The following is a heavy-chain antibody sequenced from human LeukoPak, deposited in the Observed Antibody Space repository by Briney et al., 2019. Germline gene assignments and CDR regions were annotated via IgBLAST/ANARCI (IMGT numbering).Heavy chain of an antibody. V-gene: IGHV4-31*03. CDR3: ARTNLTTVTLDY. J-gene: IGHJ4*02. CDR2: IYYSGST. D-gene: IGHD4-17*01. Sequence: SETLSLTCTVSGGSISSGGYYWSWIRQHPGKGLEWIGYIYYSGSTYYNPSLKSRVTISVDTSKNQFSLKLSSVTAADTAVYYCARTNLTTVTLDYWGQGTLVTVSS. CDR1: GGSISSGGYY.